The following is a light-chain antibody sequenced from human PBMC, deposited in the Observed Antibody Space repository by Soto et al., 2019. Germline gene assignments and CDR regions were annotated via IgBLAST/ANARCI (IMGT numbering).Light chain of an antibody. J-gene: IGLJ1*01. CDR1: SSNIGSNY. CDR3: AAWDDSLSGLYV. Sequence: QSVLTQPPSASGTPGQRVTISCSGSSSNIGSNYVYWYQQLPGAAPKLLIYRNNQRPSGVPDRFSGSKAGTSASLAISGLRSEDEADCYCAAWDDSLSGLYVFGTGTKRTVL. V-gene: IGLV1-47*01. CDR2: RNN.